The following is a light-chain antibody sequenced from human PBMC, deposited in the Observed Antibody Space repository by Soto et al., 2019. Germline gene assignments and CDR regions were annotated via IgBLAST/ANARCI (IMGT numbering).Light chain of an antibody. CDR2: GAS. V-gene: IGKV3-20*01. CDR1: QSVNSN. Sequence: TQSPCTLSASSGARVILSCRASQSVNSNLAWYQQKPGQTPRLLISGASTRATGIPDRFSGSGSGTDFTLTISRLEPEDFAVYYCQHYVSPPITFGQGTRLEI. CDR3: QHYVSPPIT. J-gene: IGKJ5*01.